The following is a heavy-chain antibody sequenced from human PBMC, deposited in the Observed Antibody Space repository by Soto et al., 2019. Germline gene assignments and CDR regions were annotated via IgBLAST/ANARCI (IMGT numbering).Heavy chain of an antibody. CDR2: ISHSGST. D-gene: IGHD3-3*01. V-gene: IGHV4-4*02. Sequence: PSEILCLTCAVAGGSLNSSRWWRWVRQPPGKGLEWIGQISHSGSTNYNPSLTSRVTISVDKSKNHFSLKLTSVTAADTAVYYCAARHFWSGPWTQRRLDYWGQGTLVTVSS. CDR1: GGSLNSSRW. J-gene: IGHJ4*02. CDR3: AARHFWSGPWTQRRLDY.